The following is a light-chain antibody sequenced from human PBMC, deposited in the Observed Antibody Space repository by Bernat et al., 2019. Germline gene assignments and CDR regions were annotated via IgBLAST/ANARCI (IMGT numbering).Light chain of an antibody. CDR3: LQYTTSQFN. CDR1: QGINSW. J-gene: IGKJ3*01. Sequence: TITCHASQGINSWLAWYQQKPVKAPQLLIYKASNLQSGVPSRFSGSGSGTEYTVIISSLQSEAFATYYCLQYTTSQFNFGPGTKLESK. V-gene: IGKV1-5*03. CDR2: KAS.